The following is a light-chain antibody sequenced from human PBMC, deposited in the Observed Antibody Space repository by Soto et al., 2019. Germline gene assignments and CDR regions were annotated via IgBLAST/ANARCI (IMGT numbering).Light chain of an antibody. Sequence: EIAMTQSPATLSVSPGERATLSCRASQTVYNNLAWYQQKPGQPPRLLIYGASARATGIPARFSGSGSGTEFTLTISSLQSEDFAVYYCQQYSNWPLTFGGGTKVEIK. J-gene: IGKJ4*01. CDR2: GAS. V-gene: IGKV3-15*01. CDR1: QTVYNN. CDR3: QQYSNWPLT.